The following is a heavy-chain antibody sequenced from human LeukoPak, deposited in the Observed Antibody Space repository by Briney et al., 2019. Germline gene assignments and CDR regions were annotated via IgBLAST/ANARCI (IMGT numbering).Heavy chain of an antibody. Sequence: ASLKVSCKASGYIFTAYYMHWVRPAPGQALEWMGWINPNSGRTNYAQRFQGRVTMTRDTSISTAYMELSRLRSDDTAVYYCARVRVLRYFDWTQIDYWGRRTLVTVSS. D-gene: IGHD3-9*01. J-gene: IGHJ4*02. CDR3: ARVRVLRYFDWTQIDY. CDR1: GYIFTAYY. CDR2: INPNSGRT. V-gene: IGHV1-2*02.